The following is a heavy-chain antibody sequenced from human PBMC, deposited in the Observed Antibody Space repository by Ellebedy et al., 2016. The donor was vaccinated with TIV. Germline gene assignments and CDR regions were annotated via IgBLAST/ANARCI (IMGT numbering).Heavy chain of an antibody. D-gene: IGHD5-18*01. V-gene: IGHV3-23*01. CDR3: ARAGGYSYGYSRTPFDY. Sequence: GESLKISXAASGFTFSSYAMSWVRQAPGKGLEWVSAISGSGGSTYYADSVKGRFTISRDNSKNTLYLQMNSLRAEDTAVYYCARAGGYSYGYSRTPFDYWGQGTLVTVSS. CDR2: ISGSGGST. J-gene: IGHJ4*02. CDR1: GFTFSSYA.